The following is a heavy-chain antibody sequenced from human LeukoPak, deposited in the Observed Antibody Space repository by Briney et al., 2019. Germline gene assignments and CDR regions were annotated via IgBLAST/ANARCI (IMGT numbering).Heavy chain of an antibody. V-gene: IGHV3-33*01. J-gene: IGHJ4*02. D-gene: IGHD3-22*01. CDR1: GFTFSSYG. CDR3: ARELPFDYYDSSRGYFDY. Sequence: PGGSLRLPCAASGFTFSSYGMHWVRQAPGKGLEWVAVIWYDGSNKYYADSVKGRFTISRDNSKNTLYLQMNSLRAEDTAVYYCARELPFDYYDSSRGYFDYWGQGTLVTVTS. CDR2: IWYDGSNK.